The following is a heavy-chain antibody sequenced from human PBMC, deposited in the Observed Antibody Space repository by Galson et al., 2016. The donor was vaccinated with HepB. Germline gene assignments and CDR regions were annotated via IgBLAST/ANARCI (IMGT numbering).Heavy chain of an antibody. CDR3: ARALRYFDWSLTRKANAFDI. V-gene: IGHV3-21*06. J-gene: IGHJ3*02. Sequence: SLRLSCAASGFTFSSYSMNWVRQAPGKGLEWVSFISSSSSYINYADSVKGRFTISRDKAKNSLYLQMNSLRAEDTAVYYCARALRYFDWSLTRKANAFDIWGQGTMVTVSS. CDR1: GFTFSSYS. CDR2: ISSSSSYI. D-gene: IGHD3-9*01.